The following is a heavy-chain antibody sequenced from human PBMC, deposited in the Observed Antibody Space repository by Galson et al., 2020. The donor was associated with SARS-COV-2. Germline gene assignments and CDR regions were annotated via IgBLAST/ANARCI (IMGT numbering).Heavy chain of an antibody. CDR2: TYYSSKWNT. J-gene: IGHJ6*02. D-gene: IGHD6-19*01. CDR1: GDSVSATNAA. V-gene: IGHV6-1*01. Sequence: ASETLSLTCAISGDSVSATNAAWNWNRQSPSIGLEWLGRTYYSSKWNTDYAVSVKSRITIHPDTSKNQFSLQLTSLTPADAAVYYCARNSSCPLQYGMNVWGQGTTVTVSS. CDR3: ARNSSCPLQYGMNV.